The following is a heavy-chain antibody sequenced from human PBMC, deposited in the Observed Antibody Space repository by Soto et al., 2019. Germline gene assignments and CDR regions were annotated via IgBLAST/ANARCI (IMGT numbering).Heavy chain of an antibody. J-gene: IGHJ4*02. V-gene: IGHV3-23*01. CDR1: GFPFSSYG. Sequence: GGSLRLSCAASGFPFSSYGMHWVRQAPGKGLEWVSAISGSGGSTYYADSVKGRFTISRDNSKNTLYLQMNSLRAEDTAVYYCAKVYSTTWITKFDYWGQGTLVTVSS. CDR2: ISGSGGST. CDR3: AKVYSTTWITKFDY. D-gene: IGHD5-12*01.